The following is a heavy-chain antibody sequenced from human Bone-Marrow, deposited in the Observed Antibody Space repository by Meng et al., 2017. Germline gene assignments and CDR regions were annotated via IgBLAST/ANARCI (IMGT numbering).Heavy chain of an antibody. J-gene: IGHJ4*02. Sequence: SETLSLTCTVSGGSISSSSYYWGWIHQPPGKGLEWIGSIYYSGSTYYNPSLKSRVTISVDTSKNQFSLKLSSVTAADTAVYYCASRPYGDYYFDYWGQGTLVTVSS. V-gene: IGHV4-39*07. CDR3: ASRPYGDYYFDY. CDR1: GGSISSSSYY. D-gene: IGHD4-17*01. CDR2: IYYSGST.